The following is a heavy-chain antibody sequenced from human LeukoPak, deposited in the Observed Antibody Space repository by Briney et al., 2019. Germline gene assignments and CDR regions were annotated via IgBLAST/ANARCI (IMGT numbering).Heavy chain of an antibody. V-gene: IGHV4-61*09. D-gene: IGHD3-10*01. CDR3: TRGRGI. CDR1: GGSISSGSYY. Sequence: SQTLSLTCTVSGGSISSGSYYRYWIRQPAGKGLEWIGHIYTSGSTNYNPSLKSRVTMSVDTSKNQFSLKLSSVTATDTAVYYCTRGRGIWGQGTLVTVSS. CDR2: IYTSGST. J-gene: IGHJ4*02.